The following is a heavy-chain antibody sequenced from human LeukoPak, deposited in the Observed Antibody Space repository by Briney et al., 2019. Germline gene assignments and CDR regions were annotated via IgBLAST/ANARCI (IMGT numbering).Heavy chain of an antibody. CDR3: ARTSRMYSSGQEFDF. J-gene: IGHJ4*02. CDR2: INPNSGGT. V-gene: IGHV1-2*02. D-gene: IGHD6-19*01. Sequence: ASVKVSCKASGYTFTGYYMHWVRQAPGQGLEWMGWINPNSGGTNYAQKFQGRVTMTRDTSISTAYMELSRLRSDDTAVYYCARTSRMYSSGQEFDFWGQGTLVTVSS. CDR1: GYTFTGYY.